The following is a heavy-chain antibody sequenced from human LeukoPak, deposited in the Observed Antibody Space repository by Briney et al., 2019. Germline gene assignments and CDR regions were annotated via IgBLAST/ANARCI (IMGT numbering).Heavy chain of an antibody. Sequence: PSGTLSLTCTVSGGSISSSSYYWGWIRQPPGKGLEWIGSIYYSGSTYYNPSLKSRVTMSVDTSKNQFSLKLSSVTAADTAVYYCARVRAATVFDYWGQGTLVTVSS. CDR2: IYYSGST. D-gene: IGHD6-13*01. CDR1: GGSISSSSYY. V-gene: IGHV4-39*07. CDR3: ARVRAATVFDY. J-gene: IGHJ4*02.